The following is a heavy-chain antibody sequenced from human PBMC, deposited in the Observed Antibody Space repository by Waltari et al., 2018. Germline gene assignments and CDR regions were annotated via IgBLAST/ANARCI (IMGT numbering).Heavy chain of an antibody. J-gene: IGHJ6*03. CDR1: GFTFSDHY. V-gene: IGHV3-72*01. CDR3: ARGPTSGYATGYSYYYMDV. D-gene: IGHD5-12*01. Sequence: EVQLVESGGGLVQPGGSLRLSCAASGFTFSDHYMDWVRQAPGKGLEWVGRSRNKANAYITEYAASVKGRLTISRDDSKKSLFLQMNSLETEDTAVYYCARGPTSGYATGYSYYYMDVWGKGTTVTVSS. CDR2: SRNKANAYIT.